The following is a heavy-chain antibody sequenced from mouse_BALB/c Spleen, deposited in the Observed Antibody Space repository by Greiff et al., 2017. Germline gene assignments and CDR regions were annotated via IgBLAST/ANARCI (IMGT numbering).Heavy chain of an antibody. Sequence: VQLQESGAELVRPGSSVKISCKASGYAFSSYWMNWVKQRPGQGLEWIGQIYPGDGDTNYNGKFKGKATLTADKSSSTAYMQLSSLTSEDSAVYFCARSNWERGAWFAYWGQGTLVTVSA. CDR1: GYAFSSYW. V-gene: IGHV1-80*01. J-gene: IGHJ3*01. CDR3: ARSNWERGAWFAY. CDR2: IYPGDGDT. D-gene: IGHD4-1*01.